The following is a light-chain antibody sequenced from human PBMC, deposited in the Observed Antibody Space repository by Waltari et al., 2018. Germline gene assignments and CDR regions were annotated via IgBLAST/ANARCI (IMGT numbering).Light chain of an antibody. CDR1: QSLVHSDGNTH. V-gene: IGKV2-30*02. Sequence: DVVMTQSPLSLSVTLGQAASIPCKSSQSLVHSDGNTHLTWFHQRPGQSPRRLIYRVCNRESGVPDRFSVSGSGTDFTLKVNKVEAEDVGVYYCMQGTHWPYTFGQGTKLDIK. CDR3: MQGTHWPYT. CDR2: RVC. J-gene: IGKJ2*01.